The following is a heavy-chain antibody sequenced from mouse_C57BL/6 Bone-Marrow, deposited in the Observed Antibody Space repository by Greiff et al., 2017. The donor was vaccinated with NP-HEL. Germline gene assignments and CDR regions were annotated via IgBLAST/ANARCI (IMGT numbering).Heavy chain of an antibody. CDR3: ERHRNWAWFAH. D-gene: IGHD4-1*01. V-gene: IGHV5-9*01. J-gene: IGHJ3*01. Sequence: EVQLVESGGGLVKPGGSLKLSCAASGFTFSSYTMSWVRQTPEKRLEWVATISGGGGNTYYPDSVKGRFTISRDNAKNTLSLQVSRLRSEDTALYYCERHRNWAWFAHWGQETLVTVSA. CDR2: ISGGGGNT. CDR1: GFTFSSYT.